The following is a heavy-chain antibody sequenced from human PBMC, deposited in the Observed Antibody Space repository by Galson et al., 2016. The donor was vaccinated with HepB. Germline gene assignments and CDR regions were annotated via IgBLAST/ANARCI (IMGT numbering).Heavy chain of an antibody. CDR1: GFTVSSNY. Sequence: SLRLSCAASGFTVSSNYMTWVRQAPGKGLEWVSAIYSGGSICYADSVKGRFTISRDQSKNTLYLQMNSLRAEDTAVYYCARGGLYSSSWGTYFENWGHGTLVTVSS. V-gene: IGHV3-53*01. CDR2: IYSGGSI. J-gene: IGHJ4*01. CDR3: ARGGLYSSSWGTYFEN. D-gene: IGHD6-13*01.